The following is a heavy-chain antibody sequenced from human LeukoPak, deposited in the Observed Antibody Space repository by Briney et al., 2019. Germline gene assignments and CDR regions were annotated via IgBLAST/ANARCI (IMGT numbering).Heavy chain of an antibody. CDR1: GFTFSSYS. J-gene: IGHJ3*02. CDR3: ARGVARDAFDI. D-gene: IGHD5-12*01. CDR2: ISSSGSTI. V-gene: IGHV3-48*04. Sequence: GGSLRLSCAASGFTFSSYSMNWVRQAPGKGLEWVSYISSSGSTIYYADSVKGRFTISRDNAKNSLYLQMNSLRAEDTAVYYCARGVARDAFDIWGQGTMVTVSS.